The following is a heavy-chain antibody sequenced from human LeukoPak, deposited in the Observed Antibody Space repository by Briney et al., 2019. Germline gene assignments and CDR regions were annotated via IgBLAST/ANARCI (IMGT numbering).Heavy chain of an antibody. CDR1: GFSVTSNH. D-gene: IGHD6-6*01. J-gene: IGHJ4*02. Sequence: GGSLRLSCAASGFSVTSNHMNWVRQAPGKGLEGGSMIYTGGTTHYADSLNDRFTLSRDDSINTLYLQMNSLRAEDTAVYYCARDSSSYYFDYWGQGTLVTVSS. CDR3: ARDSSSYYFDY. V-gene: IGHV3-66*01. CDR2: IYTGGTT.